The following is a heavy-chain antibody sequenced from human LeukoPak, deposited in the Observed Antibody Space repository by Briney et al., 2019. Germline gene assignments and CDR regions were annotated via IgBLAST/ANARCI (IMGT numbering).Heavy chain of an antibody. D-gene: IGHD3-22*01. V-gene: IGHV3-7*01. Sequence: PGGSLRLSCAASGFTFSSYAMSWVRQAPGKGLEWVANIKQDGSEKYYVDSVEGRFTISRDNAKNSLYLQMNSLRAEDTAVYYCARGTHNYDSSGYPFDYWGQGTLVTVSS. J-gene: IGHJ4*02. CDR1: GFTFSSYA. CDR3: ARGTHNYDSSGYPFDY. CDR2: IKQDGSEK.